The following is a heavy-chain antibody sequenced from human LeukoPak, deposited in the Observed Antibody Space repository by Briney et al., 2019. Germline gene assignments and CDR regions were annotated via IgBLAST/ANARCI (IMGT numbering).Heavy chain of an antibody. CDR2: IYYSGST. CDR3: ARENGDRTPYGMDV. D-gene: IGHD4-17*01. Sequence: PSQTLSLTCTVSGGSISSGGYYWSWIRQHPGKGLEWIGYIYYSGSTYYNPSLKSRVTISVDTSKNQFSLKLSSVTAADTAVYYCARENGDRTPYGMDVWGQGTTVTVSS. J-gene: IGHJ6*02. CDR1: GGSISSGGYY. V-gene: IGHV4-31*03.